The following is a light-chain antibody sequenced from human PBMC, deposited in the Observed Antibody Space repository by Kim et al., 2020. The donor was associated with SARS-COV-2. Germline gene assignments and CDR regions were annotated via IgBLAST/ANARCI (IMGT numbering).Light chain of an antibody. CDR3: CSYAGSSTQV. J-gene: IGLJ3*02. CDR2: EVS. Sequence: GQSTNTSCPATSNDIGSYNLVSWYQHSPGKAPKLMIYEVSPRPSGVSNRFSGAKSGNTASLTISGLQAEDEADYYCCSYAGSSTQVFGGGTQLTVL. CDR1: SNDIGSYNL. V-gene: IGLV2-23*02.